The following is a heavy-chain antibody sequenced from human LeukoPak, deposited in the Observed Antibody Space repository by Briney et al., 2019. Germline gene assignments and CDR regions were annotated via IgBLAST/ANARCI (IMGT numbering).Heavy chain of an antibody. D-gene: IGHD5-12*01. CDR2: INAGNGNT. CDR1: GYTFTNFA. V-gene: IGHV1-3*01. CDR3: ARGSMVANSFDY. J-gene: IGHJ4*02. Sequence: ASVKVSCKASGYTFTNFAMHWVRQAPGQRLEWMGWINAGNGNTKYSQKFQGRVTITRDTSASTAYMELSSLRSEDTAVYYCARGSMVANSFDYWGQGTLVTVSS.